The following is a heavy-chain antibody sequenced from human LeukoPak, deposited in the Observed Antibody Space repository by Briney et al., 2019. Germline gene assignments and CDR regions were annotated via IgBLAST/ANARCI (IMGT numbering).Heavy chain of an antibody. V-gene: IGHV4-61*02. CDR3: ARDMHYYDSSGISGFDY. D-gene: IGHD3-22*01. CDR1: GGSISSGSYY. CDR2: IYTSGST. Sequence: SRTLSLTCTVSGGSISSGSYYWSWIRQPAGKGLEWIGRIYTSGSTNYNPSLKSRVTISVDTSKNQFSLKLSSVTAADTAVYYCARDMHYYDSSGISGFDYWGQGTLVTVSS. J-gene: IGHJ4*02.